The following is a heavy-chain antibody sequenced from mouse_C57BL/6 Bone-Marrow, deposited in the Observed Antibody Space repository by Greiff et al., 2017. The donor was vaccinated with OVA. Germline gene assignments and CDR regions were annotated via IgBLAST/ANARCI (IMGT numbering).Heavy chain of an antibody. CDR3: ARSPELTLPFDY. J-gene: IGHJ2*01. CDR2: IWSGGST. CDR1: GFSLTSYG. V-gene: IGHV2-2*01. D-gene: IGHD1-1*01. Sequence: VMLVESGPGLVQPSQSLSITCTVSGFSLTSYGVHWVRQSPGKGLEWLGVIWSGGSTDYNAAFISRLSISKDNSKSQVFFKMNSLQADDTAIYYCARSPELTLPFDYWGQGTTLTVSS.